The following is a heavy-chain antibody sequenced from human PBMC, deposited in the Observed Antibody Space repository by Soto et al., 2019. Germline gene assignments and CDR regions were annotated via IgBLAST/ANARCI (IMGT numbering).Heavy chain of an antibody. CDR1: GGSFSDYY. CDR3: ARVGSRYGYPDFDY. J-gene: IGHJ4*02. D-gene: IGHD3-10*01. V-gene: IGHV4-34*01. Sequence: SETLSLTCAVYGGSFSDYYWSWIRQPPGKGLEWIGEINHSGSTNYNPSLKSRVTISVDTSKNQFSLKLSSVTAADTAVYYCARVGSRYGYPDFDYWGQGTLVTVSS. CDR2: INHSGST.